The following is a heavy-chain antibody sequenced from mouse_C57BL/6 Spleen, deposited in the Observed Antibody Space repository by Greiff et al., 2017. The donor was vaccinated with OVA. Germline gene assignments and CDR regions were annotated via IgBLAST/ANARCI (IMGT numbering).Heavy chain of an antibody. CDR1: GYTFTSYG. V-gene: IGHV1-81*01. J-gene: IGHJ4*01. Sequence: LVESGAELARPGASVKLSCKASGYTFTSYGISWVKQRTGQGLEWIGEIYPRSGNTYYNEKFKGKATLTADKSSSTAYMELRSLTSEDSAVYFCARDDYDDVYYAMDYWGQGTSVTVSS. CDR2: IYPRSGNT. CDR3: ARDDYDDVYYAMDY. D-gene: IGHD2-4*01.